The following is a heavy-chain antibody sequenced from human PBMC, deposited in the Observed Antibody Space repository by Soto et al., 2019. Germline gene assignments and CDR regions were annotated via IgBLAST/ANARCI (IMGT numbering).Heavy chain of an antibody. D-gene: IGHD3-22*01. Sequence: EVQLLESGGGLVQPGGSLRLSCAASGFTFSSYAMSWVRQAPGKGLEWVSAISGSGGSTYYADSVKGRFTISRDNSKNTLYLQMNSLRAEDTAVYYCAKALANWIVVALGDAFDIWGQGTMVTVSS. CDR2: ISGSGGST. V-gene: IGHV3-23*01. CDR3: AKALANWIVVALGDAFDI. J-gene: IGHJ3*02. CDR1: GFTFSSYA.